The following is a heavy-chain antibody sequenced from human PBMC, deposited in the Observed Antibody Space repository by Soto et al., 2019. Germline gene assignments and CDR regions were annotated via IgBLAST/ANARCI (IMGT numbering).Heavy chain of an antibody. CDR2: IYYSGST. J-gene: IGHJ4*02. Sequence: PSETLSLTCTVSGGSISSYYWSWIRQPPGKGLEWIGYIYYSGSTNYNPSLKSRVTISVDTSKNQFSLKLSSVTAADTAVYYCAREMVRGRQLAGFDYWGQGTLVTVSS. D-gene: IGHD3-10*01. V-gene: IGHV4-59*01. CDR1: GGSISSYY. CDR3: AREMVRGRQLAGFDY.